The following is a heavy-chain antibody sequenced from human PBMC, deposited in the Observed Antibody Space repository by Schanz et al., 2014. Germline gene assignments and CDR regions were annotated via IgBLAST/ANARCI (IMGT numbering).Heavy chain of an antibody. Sequence: QVQLVESGGGVVQPGRSLRLSCAASGFTFSSYGMHWVRQAPGKGLEWVAIIWYDGSNKYYADSVKGRFTISRDNSKNTLFLQMSSLRDGDTAVYYCASVIMVAGNHRDGRDVWGQGTTVIVSS. J-gene: IGHJ6*02. CDR2: IWYDGSNK. V-gene: IGHV3-33*01. CDR3: ASVIMVAGNHRDGRDV. CDR1: GFTFSSYG. D-gene: IGHD6-19*01.